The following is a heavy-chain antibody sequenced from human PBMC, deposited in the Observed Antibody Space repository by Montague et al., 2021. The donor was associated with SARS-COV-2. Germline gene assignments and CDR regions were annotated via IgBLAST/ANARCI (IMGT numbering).Heavy chain of an antibody. CDR2: IYYSGST. J-gene: IGHJ5*02. V-gene: IGHV4-39*01. CDR3: ARGLYNWNYEHWFDT. Sequence: SETLSLTCTVSGGSVGSSHYYWAWIRQPPGKGLEWIGTIYYSGSTHYNPSPRSRVTIDVDASTNQSSLELHSVTAADTAVYFCARGLYNWNYEHWFDTWGQGTLVTVSS. D-gene: IGHD1-7*01. CDR1: GGSVGSSHYY.